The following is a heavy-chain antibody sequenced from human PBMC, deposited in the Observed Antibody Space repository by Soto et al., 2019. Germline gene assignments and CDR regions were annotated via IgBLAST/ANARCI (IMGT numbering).Heavy chain of an antibody. J-gene: IGHJ5*02. CDR2: ISYDGSNK. Sequence: GGSLRLSCAASGFTFSSYAMHWVRQAPGKGLEWVAVISYDGSNKYYADSVKGRFTISRDNSKNTLYLQMNSLRAEDTAVYYCARDNNYYGSGSYYNVGNWFDPWGQGTLVTVSS. CDR1: GFTFSSYA. CDR3: ARDNNYYGSGSYYNVGNWFDP. D-gene: IGHD3-10*01. V-gene: IGHV3-30-3*01.